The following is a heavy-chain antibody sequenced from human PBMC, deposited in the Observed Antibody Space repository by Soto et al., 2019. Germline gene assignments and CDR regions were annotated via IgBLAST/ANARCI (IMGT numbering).Heavy chain of an antibody. CDR2: ISGSGGST. Sequence: EVQLLESGGGLVQPGGSLRLSCAASGFTFSSYAMSWVRQAPGKGLEWVSAISGSGGSTYYADSVKGRFTISRDNSKNPLYLQMNSLRAEDTAVYYCAKSGTSHYYGMDVWGQGTTVTVSS. D-gene: IGHD1-1*01. V-gene: IGHV3-23*01. CDR1: GFTFSSYA. CDR3: AKSGTSHYYGMDV. J-gene: IGHJ6*02.